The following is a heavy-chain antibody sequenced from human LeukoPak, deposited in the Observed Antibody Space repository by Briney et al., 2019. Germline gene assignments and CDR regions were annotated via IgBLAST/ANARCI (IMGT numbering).Heavy chain of an antibody. CDR3: ESRSYDSYYGMDV. J-gene: IGHJ6*02. CDR2: ISGDGGST. Sequence: GWSLRLSCEASGFSFGDYAMHGVRQGPGKDLEGVSLISGDGGSTYADSGEARFTISRDNSKNSLYLQMNTLRTEDTASYYCESRSYDSYYGMDVWGQGTTVTVS. CDR1: GFSFGDYA. D-gene: IGHD2-2*01. V-gene: IGHV3-43*02.